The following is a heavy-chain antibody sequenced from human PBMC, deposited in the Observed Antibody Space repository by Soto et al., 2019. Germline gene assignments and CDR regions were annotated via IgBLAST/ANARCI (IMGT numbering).Heavy chain of an antibody. CDR1: GFTFRDYG. D-gene: IGHD1-26*01. Sequence: GGSLILSCVASGFTFRDYGMHWVRQAPGKGLGWAAGISHHGLKEHYADSVKGRFTISRDNSKKTVYLPWNSLSGDDTTVYYCAKDWAGGSNTYYFDYWGQGTLVTVSS. CDR3: AKDWAGGSNTYYFDY. V-gene: IGHV3-30*18. CDR2: ISHHGLKE. J-gene: IGHJ4*02.